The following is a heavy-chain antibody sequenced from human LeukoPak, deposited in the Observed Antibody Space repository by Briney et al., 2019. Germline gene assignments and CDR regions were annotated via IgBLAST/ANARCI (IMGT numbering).Heavy chain of an antibody. CDR1: GFTFSDFW. CDR3: ARDHTVDGLVFDY. CDR2: IKQDGSEK. Sequence: GGSLRLSXAASGFTFSDFWMNWVRQAPGKGLEWVASIKQDGSEKYYVDSVKGRFSISRDNAKNSLHLQMNSLRAEDTAVYYCARDHTVDGLVFDYWGQGILVTVSS. D-gene: IGHD6-19*01. V-gene: IGHV3-7*01. J-gene: IGHJ4*02.